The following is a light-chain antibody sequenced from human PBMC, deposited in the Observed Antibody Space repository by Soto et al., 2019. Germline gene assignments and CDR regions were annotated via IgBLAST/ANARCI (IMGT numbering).Light chain of an antibody. Sequence: AIRMTQSPSSFSASTGDRVTITCRASQGISSYLAWYQQKPGKAPKLLIYAASTLQSGVPSRFSGSGSGPDLTLTTSFLTTEDFANYQCHPYYSYPRTFGHGTKVELK. V-gene: IGKV1-8*01. CDR2: AAS. CDR1: QGISSY. CDR3: HPYYSYPRT. J-gene: IGKJ1*01.